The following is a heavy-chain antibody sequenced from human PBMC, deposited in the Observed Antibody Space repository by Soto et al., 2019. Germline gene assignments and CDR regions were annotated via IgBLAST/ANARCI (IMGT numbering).Heavy chain of an antibody. V-gene: IGHV4-34*01. CDR2: INHSGST. CDR1: GGSFSGYY. CDR3: ARGSPQLPKHWFDP. D-gene: IGHD1-1*01. Sequence: PSETLSLTCAVYGGSFSGYYWSWIRQPPGKGLEWIGEINHSGSTNYNPSLKSRVTISVDTSKNQFSLKLSSVTAADTAVYYCARGSPQLPKHWFDPWGQGTLVTVPQ. J-gene: IGHJ5*02.